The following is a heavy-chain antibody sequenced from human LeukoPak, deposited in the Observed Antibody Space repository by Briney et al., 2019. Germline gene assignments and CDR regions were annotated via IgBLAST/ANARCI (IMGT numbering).Heavy chain of an antibody. J-gene: IGHJ4*02. Sequence: SETLSLTCTVSGGSISSYYWSWIRQPPGKGLAWIGYIYYSGSTNYNPSLKSRVTVSVDTSNTQFSLKLSSVTAADTAVYCCARLPGNYYDSSGYYSGRYYFDYWGQGTLVTVSS. V-gene: IGHV4-59*01. CDR2: IYYSGST. CDR3: ARLPGNYYDSSGYYSGRYYFDY. D-gene: IGHD3-22*01. CDR1: GGSISSYY.